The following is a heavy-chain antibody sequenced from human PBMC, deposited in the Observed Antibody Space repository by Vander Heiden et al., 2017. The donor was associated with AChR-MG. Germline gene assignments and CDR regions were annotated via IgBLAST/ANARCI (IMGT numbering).Heavy chain of an antibody. CDR3: AKDQKWDWFDP. D-gene: IGHD1-26*01. Sequence: EVQLLESGGGLVQPGGSLCLSCAASGLPFSSSDMSWVRQAPGRGLEWVSAIKPGGDNTYYADSVKGRFTISRDNSKNTLYLQMNSLRAEDTAVYYCAKDQKWDWFDPWGQGTLVTVSS. V-gene: IGHV3-23*01. CDR2: IKPGGDNT. J-gene: IGHJ5*02. CDR1: GLPFSSSD.